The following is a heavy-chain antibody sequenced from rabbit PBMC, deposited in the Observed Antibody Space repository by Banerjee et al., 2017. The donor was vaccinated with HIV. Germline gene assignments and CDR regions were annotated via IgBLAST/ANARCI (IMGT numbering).Heavy chain of an antibody. D-gene: IGHD4-1*01. CDR1: GFSFSSSYY. J-gene: IGHJ3*01. Sequence: QSLEESGGDLVKPGASLTLTCTASGFSFSSSYYMCWVRQAPGKGLEWIACIYVGSNSNTWYASWAKGRFTISKTSSTTVTLQMTSLTVADTATYFCARSCSSCGRAQLELWGQGTLVTVS. CDR3: ARSCSSCGRAQLEL. V-gene: IGHV1S40*01. CDR2: IYVGSNSNT.